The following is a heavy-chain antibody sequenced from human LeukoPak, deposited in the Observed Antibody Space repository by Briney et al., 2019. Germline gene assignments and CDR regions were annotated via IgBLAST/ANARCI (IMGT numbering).Heavy chain of an antibody. D-gene: IGHD2-21*02. CDR3: ARAGQCGGDCYSLDY. CDR2: MYYSGST. V-gene: IGHV4-59*01. CDR1: GGSINGYS. J-gene: IGHJ4*02. Sequence: KPSETLSLTCTVSGGSINGYSWTWIRQPPGKGLEWMGYMYYSGSTNYNPSLKSRVTISVDTSKNQFSLKLRSVTAADTAVYYCARAGQCGGDCYSLDYWGQGTLVTVSS.